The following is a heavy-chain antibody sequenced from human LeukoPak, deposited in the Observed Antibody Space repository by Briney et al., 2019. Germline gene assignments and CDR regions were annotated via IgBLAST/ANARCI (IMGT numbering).Heavy chain of an antibody. CDR1: GGTFSSYA. CDR2: IIPIFGTP. Sequence: SVKVSCKASGGTFSSYAISWVRQAPGQGLEWMGGIIPIFGTPNYAQKFQGRVTITAEKSTSTTYMELSSLRSEDTAVYYCARDSMDEHIPLNCSGYRCHEVVAAYYYYYMDVWGKGTTVTISS. V-gene: IGHV1-69*06. D-gene: IGHD2-15*01. CDR3: ARDSMDEHIPLNCSGYRCHEVVAAYYYYYMDV. J-gene: IGHJ6*03.